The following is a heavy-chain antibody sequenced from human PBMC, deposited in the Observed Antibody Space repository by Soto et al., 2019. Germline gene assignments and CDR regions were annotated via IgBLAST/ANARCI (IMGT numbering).Heavy chain of an antibody. CDR1: GGSISSSSYY. D-gene: IGHD3-9*01. Sequence: SETLSLTCTVSGGSISSSSYYWGWIRQPPGKGLEWIGSIYYSGSTYYNPSLKSRVTISVDTSRNQFSLKLSSVTAADTAVYYCARLHVLTGYYDDYYCYYMDVWGKGTTVTVSS. V-gene: IGHV4-39*01. CDR3: ARLHVLTGYYDDYYCYYMDV. CDR2: IYYSGST. J-gene: IGHJ6*03.